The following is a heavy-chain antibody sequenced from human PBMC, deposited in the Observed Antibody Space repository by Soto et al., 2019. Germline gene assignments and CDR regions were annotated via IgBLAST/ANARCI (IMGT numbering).Heavy chain of an antibody. J-gene: IGHJ4*02. Sequence: QVQLVQSGAEVKKPGSSVKVSCKASGGTFSSYAISWVRQAPGQGLEWMGGIIPIFGTANYAQKFQGRVTITADESMITAYRELSSLRSDDTAVYYCARAKSKGVEMATIRTFDYWGQGNLVTVS. CDR2: IIPIFGTA. V-gene: IGHV1-69*01. CDR3: ARAKSKGVEMATIRTFDY. D-gene: IGHD5-12*01. CDR1: GGTFSSYA.